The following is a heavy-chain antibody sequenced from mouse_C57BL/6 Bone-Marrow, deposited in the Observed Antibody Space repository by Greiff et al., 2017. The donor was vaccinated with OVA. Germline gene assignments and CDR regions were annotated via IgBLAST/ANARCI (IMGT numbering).Heavy chain of an antibody. V-gene: IGHV5-17*01. CDR2: ISSGSSTI. Sequence: EVKLQESGGGLVKPGGSLKLSCAASGFTFSDYGMHWVRQAPEKGLEWVAYISSGSSTIYYADTVKGRFTISRDNAKNTLFLQMTSLRSEDTAMYYGARTYGSSYWYFDVWGTGTTVTVSS. J-gene: IGHJ1*03. D-gene: IGHD1-1*01. CDR3: ARTYGSSYWYFDV. CDR1: GFTFSDYG.